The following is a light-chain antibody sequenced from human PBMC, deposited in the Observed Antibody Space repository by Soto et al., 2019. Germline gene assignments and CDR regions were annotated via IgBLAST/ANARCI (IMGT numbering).Light chain of an antibody. CDR2: GAS. CDR3: QQYNNWLT. Sequence: EIVMTQSPATLSVSPGERATLSCRASQSVSSNLAWYQQKPGQAPRLLIYGASTRATGIPARFSGSESGTDFTLNISSLQAEDCAVYYCQQYNNWLTFGGGTKVEIK. J-gene: IGKJ4*01. V-gene: IGKV3-15*01. CDR1: QSVSSN.